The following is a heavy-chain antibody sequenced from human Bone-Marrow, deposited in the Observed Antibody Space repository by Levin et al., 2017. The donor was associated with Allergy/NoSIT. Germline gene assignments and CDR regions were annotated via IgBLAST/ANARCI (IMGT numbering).Heavy chain of an antibody. D-gene: IGHD2-15*01. Sequence: PSETLSLTCGISGDSVSSKNAAWNWIRQSPSRGLEWLGRTYYRSKWYIEYAPSVKSRTIINADTSKNQFSLQLNSVTPEDTAVYYCTRFKDTFDIWGQGTVVTVSS. CDR1: GDSVSSKNAA. CDR2: TYYRSKWYI. J-gene: IGHJ3*02. CDR3: TRFKDTFDI. V-gene: IGHV6-1*01.